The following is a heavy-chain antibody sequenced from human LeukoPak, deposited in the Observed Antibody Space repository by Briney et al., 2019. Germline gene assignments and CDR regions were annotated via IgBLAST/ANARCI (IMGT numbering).Heavy chain of an antibody. Sequence: SETLSLTCTVSGGSISSYYWSWIRQPPGKGLEWIGYIYYSGSTNYNPSLKSRVTISVDTSKNQFSLKLSSVTAADTAVYYCALNSSPRAGMDVWGQGTTVTVSS. CDR3: ALNSSPRAGMDV. CDR1: GGSISSYY. V-gene: IGHV4-59*08. CDR2: IYYSGST. J-gene: IGHJ6*02. D-gene: IGHD4-23*01.